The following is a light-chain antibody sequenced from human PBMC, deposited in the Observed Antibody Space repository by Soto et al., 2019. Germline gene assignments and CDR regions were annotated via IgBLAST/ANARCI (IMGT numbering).Light chain of an antibody. V-gene: IGLV1-40*01. J-gene: IGLJ1*01. Sequence: QAVVTQPPSVSGAPGQRVTISCTGSSSNIGAGYDVHWYQQLPGTAPKLLIYGNSNRPSGVPDRFSGSKSGTSASLAITGLQAEDEADYYCQSYDSSLSGPPLYVFGTGTKLTVL. CDR1: SSNIGAGYD. CDR3: QSYDSSLSGPPLYV. CDR2: GNS.